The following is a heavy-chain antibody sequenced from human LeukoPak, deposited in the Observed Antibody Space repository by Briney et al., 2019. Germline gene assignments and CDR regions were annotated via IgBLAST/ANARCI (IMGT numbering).Heavy chain of an antibody. D-gene: IGHD1-26*01. V-gene: IGHV4-59*08. CDR1: GGSIGSYY. Sequence: SETLSLTCTVSGGSIGSYYWSWIRQPPGKGLEWIGYIYYSGSTNYNPSLKSRVTISVDTSKNQFSLKLSSVTAADTAVYYCASALVVGADAFDIWGQGTMVTVSS. CDR3: ASALVVGADAFDI. J-gene: IGHJ3*02. CDR2: IYYSGST.